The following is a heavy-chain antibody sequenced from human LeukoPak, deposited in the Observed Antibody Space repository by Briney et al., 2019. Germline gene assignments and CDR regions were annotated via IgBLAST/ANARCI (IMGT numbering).Heavy chain of an antibody. D-gene: IGHD6-13*01. Sequence: SETLSLTCAVSGYSISSGYYWGWIRPPPGKGLEWIGSISPSGSTFYNPSLESRVTISVDTSKNQFSLKLRSVTAADTAVYYCALSPLGAAGTWSGLFDYWGQGTLVTVSS. CDR3: ALSPLGAAGTWSGLFDY. V-gene: IGHV4-38-2*01. J-gene: IGHJ4*02. CDR1: GYSISSGYY. CDR2: ISPSGST.